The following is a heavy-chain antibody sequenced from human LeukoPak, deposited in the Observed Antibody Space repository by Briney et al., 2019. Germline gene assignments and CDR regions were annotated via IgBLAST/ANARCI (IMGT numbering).Heavy chain of an antibody. V-gene: IGHV1-46*01. D-gene: IGHD6-19*01. J-gene: IGHJ4*02. Sequence: ASVKVSCKASGYIFTRYGISWVRQAPGQGLEWMGMINPSGGGTSYAQKFQGRVTVTRDTSTRTVYMEVSSLKPEDTAVYYCARQGAYSSAIGMGYWGQGTLVTVSS. CDR1: GYIFTRYG. CDR2: INPSGGGT. CDR3: ARQGAYSSAIGMGY.